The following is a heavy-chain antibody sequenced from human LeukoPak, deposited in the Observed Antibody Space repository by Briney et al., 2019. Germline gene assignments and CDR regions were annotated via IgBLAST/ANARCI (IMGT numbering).Heavy chain of an antibody. CDR1: GGSISSGGYS. V-gene: IGHV4-39*07. CDR3: ARSPPSYQLPRHYFDY. J-gene: IGHJ4*02. CDR2: INHSGST. D-gene: IGHD2-2*01. Sequence: PSETLSLTCIVSGGSISSGGYSWSWIRQPPGKGLEWIGEINHSGSTNYNPSLKSRVTISVDTSKNQFSLKLSSVTAADTAVYYCARSPPSYQLPRHYFDYWGQGTLVTVSS.